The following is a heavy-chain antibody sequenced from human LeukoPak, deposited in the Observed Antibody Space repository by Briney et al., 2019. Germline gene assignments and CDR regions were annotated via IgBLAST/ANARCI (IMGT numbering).Heavy chain of an antibody. D-gene: IGHD3-22*01. V-gene: IGHV3-7*03. CDR3: ARGGRGSAAVVAPRSFDI. J-gene: IGHJ3*02. CDR2: IKEDGSEK. CDR1: GFTFSSYW. Sequence: GGSLRLSCAASGFTFSSYWMNWVRQAPGKGLEWVANIKEDGSEKYYVDSVKGRFTISRDNAKNSLYLQMNSLRAEDSALYYCARGGRGSAAVVAPRSFDIWGQGTMVTVSS.